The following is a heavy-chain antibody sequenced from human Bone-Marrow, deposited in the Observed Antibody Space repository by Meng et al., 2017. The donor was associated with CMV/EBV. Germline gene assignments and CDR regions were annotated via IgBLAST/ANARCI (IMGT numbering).Heavy chain of an antibody. CDR2: IYYSGST. CDR3: ARGGGLRFLYP. CDR1: GGSISSYY. V-gene: IGHV4-59*12. D-gene: IGHD3-3*01. Sequence: GSLRLSCTVSGGSISSYYWSWIRQPPGKGLEWIGYIYYSGSTNYNPSLKSRVTISVDTSKNQFSLKLRSVTAADTAVYYCARGGGLRFLYPWGQGTLVTVSS. J-gene: IGHJ5*02.